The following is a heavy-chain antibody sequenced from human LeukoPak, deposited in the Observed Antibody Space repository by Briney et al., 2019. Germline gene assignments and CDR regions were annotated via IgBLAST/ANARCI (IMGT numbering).Heavy chain of an antibody. D-gene: IGHD3-10*01. Sequence: SETLSLTCTVSGGSISSSSHYWGWIRQPPGKGLEWIGSIYYSGSTYYNPSLKSRVTISVDTSKNQFSLKLSSVTAADTAVYYCARATTYYYGSGAPRNYMDVWGKGTTVTVSS. V-gene: IGHV4-39*07. J-gene: IGHJ6*03. CDR1: GGSISSSSHY. CDR3: ARATTYYYGSGAPRNYMDV. CDR2: IYYSGST.